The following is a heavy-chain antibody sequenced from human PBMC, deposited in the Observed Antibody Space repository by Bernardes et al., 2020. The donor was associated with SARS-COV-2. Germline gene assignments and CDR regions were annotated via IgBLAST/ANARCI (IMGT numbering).Heavy chain of an antibody. CDR2: IYYTGST. Sequence: SETLSLTCTVSGGSISSPDHYWTWIRHHPEKGLEYIGYIYYTGSTLYNPSLTSRVTMSIDTSKNQFSLKLTSVTAADTAVYYCARDPGLFRDPYAMDVWGQGTSVTVSS. J-gene: IGHJ6*02. CDR1: GGSISSPDHY. D-gene: IGHD2-21*01. V-gene: IGHV4-31*03. CDR3: ARDPGLFRDPYAMDV.